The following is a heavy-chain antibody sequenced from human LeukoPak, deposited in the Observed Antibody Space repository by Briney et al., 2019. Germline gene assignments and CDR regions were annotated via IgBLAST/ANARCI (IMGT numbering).Heavy chain of an antibody. Sequence: AGSLSLSCAASGFTFNTYYLNWVRQAPGKGLEWISDIRDSSTINYDDSVRGRFTISRDNADNSLYLQMNRLSAADTAVYYCARDQHYAFDMWGQGTMVTVSS. CDR1: GFTFNTYY. CDR3: ARDQHYAFDM. CDR2: IRDSSTI. D-gene: IGHD6-13*01. V-gene: IGHV3-69-1*01. J-gene: IGHJ3*02.